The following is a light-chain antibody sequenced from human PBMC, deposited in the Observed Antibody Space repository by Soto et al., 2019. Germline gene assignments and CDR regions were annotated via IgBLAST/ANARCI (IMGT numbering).Light chain of an antibody. CDR2: GAS. Sequence: EIVLTHSPGPLVLSRGERATLSSRAIQSVSSSYLAWYQQKPGQAPRLLIYGASSRATGIPDRFSGSGSGTDFTLTISRLEPEDFAVYYCQQYGSSPETFGQGTKVDIK. V-gene: IGKV3-20*01. J-gene: IGKJ1*01. CDR3: QQYGSSPET. CDR1: QSVSSSY.